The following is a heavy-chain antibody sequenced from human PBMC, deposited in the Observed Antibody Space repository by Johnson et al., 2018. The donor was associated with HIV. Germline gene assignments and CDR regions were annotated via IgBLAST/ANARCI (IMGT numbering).Heavy chain of an antibody. CDR2: IKSKTDGATT. V-gene: IGHV3-15*01. J-gene: IGHJ3*02. D-gene: IGHD6-13*01. CDR3: TRSIAATGRDALDI. CDR1: GFIFSDYY. Sequence: VQLVESGGGVVQPGRSLRLSCAASGFIFSDYYMSWIRQAPGKGLEWVGRIKSKTDGATTDYAVPVKGRFTISRDDSKNTLYLQMNSLKTEDTAVYYCTRSIAATGRDALDIWGQGTMVTVSS.